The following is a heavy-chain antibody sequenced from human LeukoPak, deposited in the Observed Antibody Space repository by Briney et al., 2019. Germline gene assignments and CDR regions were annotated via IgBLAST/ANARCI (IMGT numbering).Heavy chain of an antibody. CDR2: IYYSGST. Sequence: ESGPTLVKPSETLSLTCTVSGGSISRYYWSWIRQPPGKGLEWIGYIYYSGSTNYNPSLKSRVTISVDTSKNQFSLKLSSVTAADTAVYYCARALRYCSSTSCRNWFDPWGQGTLVTVSS. CDR1: GGSISRYY. J-gene: IGHJ5*02. V-gene: IGHV4-59*08. CDR3: ARALRYCSSTSCRNWFDP. D-gene: IGHD2-2*01.